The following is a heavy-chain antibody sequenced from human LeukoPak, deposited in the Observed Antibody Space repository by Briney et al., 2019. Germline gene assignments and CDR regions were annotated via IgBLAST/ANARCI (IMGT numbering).Heavy chain of an antibody. CDR2: IKQDGSEK. D-gene: IGHD3-16*01. CDR3: ARLRTYGYYYYDMDV. J-gene: IGHJ6*02. V-gene: IGHV3-7*01. Sequence: GGSLRLSCAASGFTFSSYWMSWVRQAPGKGLEWVANIKQDGSEKYYVDSVKGRFTISRDNAKNSLYLQMNSLRAEDTAVYYCARLRTYGYYYYDMDVWGQGTTVTVSS. CDR1: GFTFSSYW.